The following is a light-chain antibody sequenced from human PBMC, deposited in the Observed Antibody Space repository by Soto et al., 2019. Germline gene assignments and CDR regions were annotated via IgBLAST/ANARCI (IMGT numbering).Light chain of an antibody. V-gene: IGKV1-17*01. Sequence: DIQMTQSPSSLSASVGDRVTITCRASQGIGNDLGWYQQKPGKDPRRLIYVASSLESGVPSRFSGSRSGTEFTLTISSLQLEDFATDYCLQYYSYPRTFGRGTKVDI. CDR1: QGIGND. CDR3: LQYYSYPRT. J-gene: IGKJ1*01. CDR2: VAS.